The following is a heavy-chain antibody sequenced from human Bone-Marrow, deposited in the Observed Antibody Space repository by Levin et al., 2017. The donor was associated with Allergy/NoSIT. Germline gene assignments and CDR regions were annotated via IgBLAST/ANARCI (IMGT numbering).Heavy chain of an antibody. CDR3: ARGQYSYGLYYFDY. CDR2: ISSSGSTI. D-gene: IGHD5-18*01. CDR1: GFTFSDYY. V-gene: IGHV3-11*01. J-gene: IGHJ4*02. Sequence: LSLTCAASGFTFSDYYMSWIRQAPGKGLEWVSYISSSGSTIYYADSVKGRFTISRDNAKNSLYLQMNSLRAEDTAVYYCARGQYSYGLYYFDYWGQGTLVTVSS.